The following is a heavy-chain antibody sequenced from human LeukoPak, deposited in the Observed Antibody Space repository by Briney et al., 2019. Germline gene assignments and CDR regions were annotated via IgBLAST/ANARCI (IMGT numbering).Heavy chain of an antibody. Sequence: SETLSLTCTVSGNSISSGDNYCSWIRRPAGKGLGWIVRIYTSGSTNYNPSLKSQVTISGDTSKNQFSLKLSSVTAADTAVYYCAGPSGRYYYYYMDVWGKGPTVTVPS. CDR3: AGPSGRYYYYYMDV. J-gene: IGHJ6*03. CDR2: IYTSGST. V-gene: IGHV4-61*02. CDR1: GNSISSGDNY.